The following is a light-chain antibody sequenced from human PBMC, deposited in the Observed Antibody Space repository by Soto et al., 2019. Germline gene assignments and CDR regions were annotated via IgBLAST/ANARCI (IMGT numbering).Light chain of an antibody. CDR1: QTVISGY. CDR3: HQYGYSLWT. CDR2: GAS. V-gene: IGKV3-20*01. Sequence: TQSPSNESWSPRDRATLXCSTSQTVISGYLAWYQQKPGQAARLLSYGASSRATGIPDRFSGSGSGTYFTLTITSPEPEGFAIYYSHQYGYSLWTSGQGTK. J-gene: IGKJ1*01.